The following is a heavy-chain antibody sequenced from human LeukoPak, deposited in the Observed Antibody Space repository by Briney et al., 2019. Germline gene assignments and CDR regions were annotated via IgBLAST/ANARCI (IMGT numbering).Heavy chain of an antibody. CDR1: GYTFTSYG. J-gene: IGHJ5*02. Sequence: ASVKVSCKASGYTFTSYGISWVRQATGQGLEWMGWMNPNSGNTGYAQKFQGRVTMTRNTSISTAYMELSSLRSEDTAVYYCARGSIAAAGIDPWGQGTLVTVSS. CDR3: ARGSIAAAGIDP. D-gene: IGHD6-13*01. V-gene: IGHV1-8*02. CDR2: MNPNSGNT.